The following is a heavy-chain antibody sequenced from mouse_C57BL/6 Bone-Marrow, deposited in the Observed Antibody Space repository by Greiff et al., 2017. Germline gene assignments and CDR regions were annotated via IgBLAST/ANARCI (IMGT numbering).Heavy chain of an antibody. CDR2: IYPGSGST. J-gene: IGHJ3*01. CDR3: ARKWCSSLAWFAY. CDR1: GYTFTSYW. D-gene: IGHD1-1*01. Sequence: QVQLQQPGAELVKPGASVKMSCKASGYTFTSYWITWVKQRPGQGLEWIGDIYPGSGSTNYNEKFKSKATLTVDTSSSTAYMQLRSLTSEDSAVYYCARKWCSSLAWFAYWGQGTLVTVSA. V-gene: IGHV1-55*01.